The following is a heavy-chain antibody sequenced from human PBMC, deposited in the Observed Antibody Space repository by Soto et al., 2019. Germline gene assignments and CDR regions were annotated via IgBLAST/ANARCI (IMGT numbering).Heavy chain of an antibody. CDR3: ARVSGTYYYGMDV. D-gene: IGHD1-26*01. CDR2: IYHSGST. J-gene: IGHJ6*02. Sequence: SETLSLTCAVSGGSISSSNWWSWVRQPPGKGLEWIGEIYHSGSTNYNSSLKSRVTISVDKSKNQFSLKLSSVTAADTAAYYCARVSGTYYYGMDVWGQGTTVTVSS. V-gene: IGHV4-4*02. CDR1: GGSISSSNW.